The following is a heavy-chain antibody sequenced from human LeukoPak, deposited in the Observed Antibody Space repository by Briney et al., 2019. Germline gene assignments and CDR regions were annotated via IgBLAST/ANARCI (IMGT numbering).Heavy chain of an antibody. D-gene: IGHD3-10*01. V-gene: IGHV4-38-2*01. Sequence: SETLSLTCAVSGYSISSGYYWGWIRQPPGKGLEWIGSIYHSGSTYYNPSLKSRVTISVDTSKNQFPLKLSSVTAADTAVYYCAAQTVGDWFDPWGQGTLVTVSS. CDR3: AAQTVGDWFDP. CDR2: IYHSGST. CDR1: GYSISSGYY. J-gene: IGHJ5*02.